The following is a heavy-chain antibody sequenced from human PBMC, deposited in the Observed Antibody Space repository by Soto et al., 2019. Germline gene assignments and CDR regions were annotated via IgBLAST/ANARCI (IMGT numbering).Heavy chain of an antibody. CDR2: ISPRSTFR. CDR3: ARGGGGGLFDP. Sequence: QVQLVESGGDLVKPGGSLRLSCATSGFSFSDSYMSWIRQAPGKGLEWISYISPRSTFRDYAESVKGRFTISRDSVKNSLYLQMNNLTAGDIGVYYCARGGGGGLFDPWGQGSLVTVSS. D-gene: IGHD2-21*01. J-gene: IGHJ5*02. V-gene: IGHV3-11*06. CDR1: GFSFSDSY.